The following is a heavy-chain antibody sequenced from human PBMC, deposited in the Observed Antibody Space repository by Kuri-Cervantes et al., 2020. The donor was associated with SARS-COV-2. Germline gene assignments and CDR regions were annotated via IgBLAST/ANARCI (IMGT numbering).Heavy chain of an antibody. D-gene: IGHD3-3*01. Sequence: GESLKISCAASGFTFSSYWMHWVRQAPGKGLVWVSRINSDGSSTSYADSVKGRFTISRDNAKNSLYLQMNSLRAEDTAVYYCARWAQTVFGVITASHFDFWGQGIPVTVSS. CDR2: INSDGSST. V-gene: IGHV3-74*01. J-gene: IGHJ4*02. CDR3: ARWAQTVFGVITASHFDF. CDR1: GFTFSSYW.